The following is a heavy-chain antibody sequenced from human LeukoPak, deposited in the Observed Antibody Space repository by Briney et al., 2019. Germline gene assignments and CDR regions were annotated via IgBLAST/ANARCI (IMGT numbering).Heavy chain of an antibody. Sequence: SETLSLTCTVSGYSISSGYYWGWIRQPPGKGLEWIGNIYYSGSANYNPSLESRVIISVDTSKNQFSLKLSPVTAADTAVYYCARVGVDYSGNIIKYFFDYWGQGTLVTVSS. V-gene: IGHV4-38-2*02. CDR2: IYYSGSA. D-gene: IGHD4-23*01. J-gene: IGHJ4*02. CDR3: ARVGVDYSGNIIKYFFDY. CDR1: GYSISSGYY.